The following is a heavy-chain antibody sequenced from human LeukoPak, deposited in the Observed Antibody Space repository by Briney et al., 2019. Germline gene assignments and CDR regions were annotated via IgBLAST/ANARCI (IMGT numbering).Heavy chain of an antibody. CDR3: ARMDSSSWYEDAFDI. J-gene: IGHJ3*02. V-gene: IGHV3-30-3*01. D-gene: IGHD6-13*01. Sequence: PGRSLRLSCAASGFTFSSYAMHWVRQAPGKGLEWVAVISYDGSNKYYADSVKGRFTISRDNSKNTLYLQMNSLRAEDTAVYYCARMDSSSWYEDAFDIWGQGTMVAVSS. CDR2: ISYDGSNK. CDR1: GFTFSSYA.